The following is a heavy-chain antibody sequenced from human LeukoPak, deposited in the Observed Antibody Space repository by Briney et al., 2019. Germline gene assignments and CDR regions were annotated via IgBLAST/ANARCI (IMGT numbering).Heavy chain of an antibody. Sequence: ASVKVSCKASGYTFTGYYLHWVRQAPGQGLEWMGWINPNNGGTNYAQNFQGRVTMSRDTSINTAYMELRSLRSDDTAFYYCARTQSLFYDSSKAFFDYWGQGTLVTVSS. CDR3: ARTQSLFYDSSKAFFDY. D-gene: IGHD3-22*01. CDR2: INPNNGGT. CDR1: GYTFTGYY. V-gene: IGHV1-2*02. J-gene: IGHJ4*02.